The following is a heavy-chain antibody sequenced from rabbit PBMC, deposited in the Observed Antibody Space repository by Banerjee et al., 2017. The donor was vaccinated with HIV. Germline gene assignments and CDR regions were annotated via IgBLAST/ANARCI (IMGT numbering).Heavy chain of an antibody. Sequence: QSLEESGGGLVKPGGTLTLTCKASGFSFSSSYYMCWVRQAPGKGLEWIGCIYAGNNGSPYYASWAKGRFTISKTSSTTVALQMTSLTAADTATYFCARDLAGVIGWNFDLWGQGTLVTVS. CDR1: GFSFSSSYY. CDR2: IYAGNNGSP. J-gene: IGHJ4*01. D-gene: IGHD4-1*01. CDR3: ARDLAGVIGWNFDL. V-gene: IGHV1S40*01.